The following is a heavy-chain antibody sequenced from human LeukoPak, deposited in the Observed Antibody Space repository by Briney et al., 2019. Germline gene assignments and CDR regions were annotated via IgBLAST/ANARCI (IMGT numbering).Heavy chain of an antibody. D-gene: IGHD4-23*01. V-gene: IGHV4-59*12. CDR1: GGSISSYY. CDR3: ARGGYGGKFDY. J-gene: IGHJ4*02. CDR2: IYYSGST. Sequence: SETLSLTCTVSGGSISSYYWSWIRQPPGKGLEWIGYIYYSGSTNYNPSLKSRVTMSVDTSKNQFSLKLSSVTAADTAVYYCARGGYGGKFDYWGQGTLVTVSS.